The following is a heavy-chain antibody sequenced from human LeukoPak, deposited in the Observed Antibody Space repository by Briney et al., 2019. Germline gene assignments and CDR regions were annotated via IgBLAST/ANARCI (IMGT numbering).Heavy chain of an antibody. CDR2: IYNDGGLP. D-gene: IGHD4-23*01. Sequence: PGRSLRLSCAASGFSFSSYGMYWVRQAPGKGLEWVALIYNDGGLPNYLDSVRGRFTISRDNSKNTLYLQMDSLRVEGTAVYYCAQGHYVGNSEFLDNWGQGSLVIVSS. V-gene: IGHV3-33*07. J-gene: IGHJ4*02. CDR1: GFSFSSYG. CDR3: AQGHYVGNSEFLDN.